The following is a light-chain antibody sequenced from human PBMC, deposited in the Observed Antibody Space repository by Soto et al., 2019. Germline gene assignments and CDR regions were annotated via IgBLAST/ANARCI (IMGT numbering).Light chain of an antibody. CDR2: GAS. Sequence: EIVMTQSPATLSVSPGERATLSCRASQSVSTNLAWYQQKPGQAPRLLIYGASTRATALPARFSGSGSGTEFTLTISSLQSEDFAVYYCQQYNNWPPVTFGQGTKVEI. CDR3: QQYNNWPPVT. J-gene: IGKJ1*01. CDR1: QSVSTN. V-gene: IGKV3-15*01.